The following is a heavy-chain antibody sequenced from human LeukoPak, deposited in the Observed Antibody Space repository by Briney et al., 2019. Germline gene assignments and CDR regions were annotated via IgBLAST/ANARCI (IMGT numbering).Heavy chain of an antibody. CDR2: IYYSGST. D-gene: IGHD2-21*02. J-gene: IGHJ5*02. CDR1: GGSISSYY. V-gene: IGHV4-59*01. CDR3: ARVSLYCGGDCYSAGGWFDP. Sequence: PSETLSLTCTVSGGSISSYYWSWIRQPPGKGLEWIGYIYYSGSTNYNPSLKSRVTISVDTSKNQSSLKLSSVTAADTAVYYCARVSLYCGGDCYSAGGWFDPWGQGTLVTVSS.